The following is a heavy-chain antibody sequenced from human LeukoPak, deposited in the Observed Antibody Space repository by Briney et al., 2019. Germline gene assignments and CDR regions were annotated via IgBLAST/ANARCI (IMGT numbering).Heavy chain of an antibody. D-gene: IGHD3-22*01. CDR1: GGSFSGYY. Sequence: SETLSLTCAVYGGSFSGYYWSWIRQPPGKGLEWIGEIKHSGSTNYNPSLKSRVTISVDTSKNQFSLKLSSVTAADTAVYYCATSYYDSSGYYYDDAFDIWGQGTMVTVSS. CDR3: ATSYYDSSGYYYDDAFDI. CDR2: IKHSGST. J-gene: IGHJ3*02. V-gene: IGHV4-34*01.